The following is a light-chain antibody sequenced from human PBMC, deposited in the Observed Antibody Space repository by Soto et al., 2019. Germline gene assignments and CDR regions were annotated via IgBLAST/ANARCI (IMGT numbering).Light chain of an antibody. J-gene: IGKJ1*01. CDR3: QQRSNWPPGGT. Sequence: EIVLTQSPATLSLSPGERATLSCRASQSVSSYLAWYQQKPGQAPRLLIYDASNRATGIPARFSGSGSGTDFTLTISSLEPEDFAVYYCQQRSNWPPGGTFGQGTNVEI. CDR1: QSVSSY. CDR2: DAS. V-gene: IGKV3-11*01.